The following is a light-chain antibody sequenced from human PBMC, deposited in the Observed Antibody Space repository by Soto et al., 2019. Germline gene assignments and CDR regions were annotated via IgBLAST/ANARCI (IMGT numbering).Light chain of an antibody. J-gene: IGKJ1*01. Sequence: DIQMTQSPSTLSASVGDRVTITCRASQSISSWLAWYQQKPGKAPKLLIYKASSLKSGVPSRFSGSGSGKEFTLTISSLQPDDFATYYCQHYNSYSEAFGQGTKVE. CDR2: KAS. CDR3: QHYNSYSEA. CDR1: QSISSW. V-gene: IGKV1-5*03.